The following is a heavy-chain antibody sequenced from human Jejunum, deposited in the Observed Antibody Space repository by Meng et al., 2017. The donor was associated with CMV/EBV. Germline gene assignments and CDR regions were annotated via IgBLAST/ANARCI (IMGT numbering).Heavy chain of an antibody. CDR1: GFTFSHSR. CDR2: VSAGDEAV. Sequence: SATSGFTFSHSRMSWIRQAPGKGLVLVSYVSAGDEAVFYADSMKGRFTISRDNAKNSLYLQMNSLRAEDTAVYYCARDSISFYFDSCGQGTLVTVSS. V-gene: IGHV3-11*01. J-gene: IGHJ4*02. CDR3: ARDSISFYFDS. D-gene: IGHD2-2*01.